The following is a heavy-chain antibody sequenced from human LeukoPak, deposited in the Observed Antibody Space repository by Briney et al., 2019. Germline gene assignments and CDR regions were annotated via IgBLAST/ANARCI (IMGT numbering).Heavy chain of an antibody. CDR2: ISRSGSTI. D-gene: IGHD3-3*01. V-gene: IGHV3-11*01. J-gene: IGHJ3*02. CDR1: GFTFSDYY. Sequence: PGGSLRLSCAASGFTFSDYYMSWIRQAPGTGLDWVSFISRSGSTIYYADSVKCRFTISRDNAKNSLYLQMNSLRAEDTAVYYCARDQNFWSGYEAFDIWGQGTMVTVSS. CDR3: ARDQNFWSGYEAFDI.